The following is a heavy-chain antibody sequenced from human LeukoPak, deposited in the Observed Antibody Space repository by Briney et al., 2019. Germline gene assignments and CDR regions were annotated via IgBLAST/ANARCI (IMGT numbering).Heavy chain of an antibody. CDR1: GYTFTCYD. CDR3: ASALGYSYGSNYMDV. Sequence: GASVKVSCKASGYTFTCYDINWVRQATGQGLEWMGWMNPNSGNTGYAQKFQGRVTMTRNTSISTAYMELSSLRSEDTAVYYCASALGYSYGSNYMDVWGKGTTVTVSS. V-gene: IGHV1-8*01. J-gene: IGHJ6*03. CDR2: MNPNSGNT. D-gene: IGHD5-18*01.